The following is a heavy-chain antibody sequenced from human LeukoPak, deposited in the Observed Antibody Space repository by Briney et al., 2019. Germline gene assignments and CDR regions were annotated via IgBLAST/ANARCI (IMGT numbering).Heavy chain of an antibody. CDR3: ARGGAPYYDIRLSV. J-gene: IGHJ4*02. CDR2: INHSGST. D-gene: IGHD3-9*01. CDR1: GGSFSGYY. V-gene: IGHV4-34*01. Sequence: SETLSLTCAVYGGSFSGYYWSWIRQPPGKGLEWIGEINHSGSTNYNPSLKSRVTISVDTSKNQFSLKLSSVTAADTAVCYCARGGAPYYDIRLSVWGQGTLVTVSS.